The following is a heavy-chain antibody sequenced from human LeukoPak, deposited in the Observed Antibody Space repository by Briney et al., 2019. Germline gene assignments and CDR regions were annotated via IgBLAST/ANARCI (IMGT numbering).Heavy chain of an antibody. CDR2: IWYDGRNK. V-gene: IGHV3-33*01. CDR1: GFTFSSYG. D-gene: IGHD2-15*01. J-gene: IGHJ6*02. CDR3: ARPVRYCSGGSYYNYYYGMDV. Sequence: GGSLRLSCAASGFTFSSYGMHWVRQAPGKGLGWVAAIWYDGRNKYYADSVKGRFTISRDNSKNTLYLQMNSLTAEDTALYYCARPVRYCSGGSYYNYYYGMDVWGQGTTVTVSS.